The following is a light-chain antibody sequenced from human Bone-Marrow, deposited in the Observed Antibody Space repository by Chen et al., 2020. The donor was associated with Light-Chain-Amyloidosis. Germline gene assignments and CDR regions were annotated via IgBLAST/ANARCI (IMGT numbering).Light chain of an antibody. CDR1: DFPTKY. CDR2: RDT. J-gene: IGLJ2*01. Sequence: YELTQPPSVSGSPGQTASITCSGDDFPTKYAYWYQQEPGQAPVLVIHRDTERPSGISERFSSSSSGTTATLTIRGVQAEDEADYHCQSADSSGTYEVIFGGGTKLTVL. CDR3: QSADSSGTYEVI. V-gene: IGLV3-25*03.